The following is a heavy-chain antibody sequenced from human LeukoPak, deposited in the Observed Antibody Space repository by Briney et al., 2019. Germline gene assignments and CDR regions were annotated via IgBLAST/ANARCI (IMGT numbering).Heavy chain of an antibody. CDR1: GGTFSNYA. J-gene: IGHJ3*02. D-gene: IGHD3-16*01. V-gene: IGHV1-69*13. Sequence: VASVKVCCKASGGTFSNYAVSWVQQAPGQGLEWMGGIIPIFATADYPQKFQGRVTITAAESRTTAYLELRNLRSEDTAVYYCATGEVTYYSRWGFEIWGQGTMVTVSS. CDR3: ATGEVTYYSRWGFEI. CDR2: IIPIFATA.